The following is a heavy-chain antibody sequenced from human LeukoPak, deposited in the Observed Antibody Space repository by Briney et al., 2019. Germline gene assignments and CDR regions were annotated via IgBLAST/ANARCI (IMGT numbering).Heavy chain of an antibody. V-gene: IGHV3-49*04. CDR2: IRSRTFRGTT. CDR1: GLTFGEHV. CDR3: TREDLYYYYMDV. J-gene: IGHJ6*03. Sequence: PGRSLRLSCTACGLTFGEHVVSWVRKAPGKGLVWVGLIRSRTFRGTTENAASVEGRFTFSRDDSKSNAYLQMNSLKTEDTAVYYCTREDLYYYYMDVWGKGTTVTVSS.